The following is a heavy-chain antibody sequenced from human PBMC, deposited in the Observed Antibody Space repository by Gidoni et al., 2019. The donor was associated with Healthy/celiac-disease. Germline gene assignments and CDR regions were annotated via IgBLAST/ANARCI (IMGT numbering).Heavy chain of an antibody. CDR1: GLTFDDYA. J-gene: IGHJ4*02. CDR3: AKVISGWYGGAFDY. Sequence: EVQLVESGGGWVQPGRSLRLSCAASGLTFDDYAMHWVRQAPGKGLEWVSGISWKSGSIGYADSVKGRFTISRDNAKNSLYLQINSLRAEDTALYYCAKVISGWYGGAFDYWGQGTLVTVSS. CDR2: ISWKSGSI. D-gene: IGHD6-19*01. V-gene: IGHV3-9*01.